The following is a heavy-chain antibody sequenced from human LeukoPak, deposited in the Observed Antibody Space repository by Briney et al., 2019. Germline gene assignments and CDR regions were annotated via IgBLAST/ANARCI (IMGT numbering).Heavy chain of an antibody. CDR1: GGSISSYY. V-gene: IGHV4-59*06. D-gene: IGHD3-22*01. Sequence: SETLSLTCTVSGGSISSYYWSWIRQPPGKGLEWIGYIYYSGSTYYNPSLKSRVTISVDTSKNQFSLKLSSVTAADTAVYYCARDDTYYYDSSGYYANAFDIWGQGTMVTVSS. J-gene: IGHJ3*02. CDR3: ARDDTYYYDSSGYYANAFDI. CDR2: IYYSGST.